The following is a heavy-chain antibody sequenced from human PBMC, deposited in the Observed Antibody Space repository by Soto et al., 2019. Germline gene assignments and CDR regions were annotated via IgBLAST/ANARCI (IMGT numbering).Heavy chain of an antibody. Sequence: GGSLRLSCAASGFTFSSYAMHWVRQAPGKGLEWVAVISYDGSNKYYADSVKGRFTISRDNSKNTLYLQMNSLRAEDTAVYYCSRCGSQDDFWSGYPNYYGMDVSGQGTTVTVYS. CDR3: SRCGSQDDFWSGYPNYYGMDV. D-gene: IGHD3-3*01. J-gene: IGHJ6*02. V-gene: IGHV3-30-3*01. CDR1: GFTFSSYA. CDR2: ISYDGSNK.